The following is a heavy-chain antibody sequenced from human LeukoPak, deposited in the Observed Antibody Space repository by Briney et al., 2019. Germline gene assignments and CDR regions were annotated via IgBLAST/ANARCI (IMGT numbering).Heavy chain of an antibody. D-gene: IGHD5-18*01. CDR2: IIPILGIP. V-gene: IGHV1-69*04. Sequence: ASVKVSCKASGGTFSSYAISWVRQAPGQVLEWMGRIIPILGIPNFAQKFQGRVTLSADTSTSTAYMEVSSLTSEDTAVYYCAREADLVKYNYGYFDYWGQGTLVTVSS. CDR3: AREADLVKYNYGYFDY. J-gene: IGHJ4*02. CDR1: GGTFSSYA.